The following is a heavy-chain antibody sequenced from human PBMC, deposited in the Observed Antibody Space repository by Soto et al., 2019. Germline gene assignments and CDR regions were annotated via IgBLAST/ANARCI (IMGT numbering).Heavy chain of an antibody. D-gene: IGHD5-12*01. CDR2: ISGSGGST. Sequence: GGSLRLSCAASGFTFSSYAMSWVRQAPGKGLEWVSAISGSGGSTYYADSVKGRFTISRDNSKNTLYLQMNSLRAEDTAVYYCAKDYGGYSGYDLGLFDYWGQGTLVTVSS. CDR1: GFTFSSYA. J-gene: IGHJ4*02. CDR3: AKDYGGYSGYDLGLFDY. V-gene: IGHV3-23*01.